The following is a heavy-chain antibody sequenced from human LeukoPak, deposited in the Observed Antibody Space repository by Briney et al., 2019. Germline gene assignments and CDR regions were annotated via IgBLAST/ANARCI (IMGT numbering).Heavy chain of an antibody. V-gene: IGHV1-46*01. CDR1: GYSFSVYG. D-gene: IGHD6-13*01. Sequence: ASVKVSCKASGYSFSVYGLSWVRQAPGQGLEWMGIINPSGGSTSYAQKFQGRVTMTRDMSTSTVYMELSRLRSDDTAVYYCARERPFSTGIAAAGTHWFDPWGQGTLVTVSS. CDR2: INPSGGST. J-gene: IGHJ5*02. CDR3: ARERPFSTGIAAAGTHWFDP.